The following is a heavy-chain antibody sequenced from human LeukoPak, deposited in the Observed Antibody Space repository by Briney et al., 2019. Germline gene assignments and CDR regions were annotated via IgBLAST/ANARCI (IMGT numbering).Heavy chain of an antibody. CDR3: ARDLYDSSGYDY. Sequence: ASVKVSCKASGYTFTSYDINWVRQATGQGLEWMGWMNPNSGNTGYAQKFQGRVTITRNTSISTAYMELSSLRSEDTAVYYCARDLYDSSGYDYWGQGTLVTVSS. CDR2: MNPNSGNT. J-gene: IGHJ4*02. D-gene: IGHD3-22*01. CDR1: GYTFTSYD. V-gene: IGHV1-8*03.